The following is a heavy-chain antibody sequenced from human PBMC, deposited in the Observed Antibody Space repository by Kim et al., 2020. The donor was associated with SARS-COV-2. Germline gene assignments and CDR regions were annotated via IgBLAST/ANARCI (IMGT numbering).Heavy chain of an antibody. V-gene: IGHV1-69*13. CDR3: AREGVVVVAASYDNDAFDI. J-gene: IGHJ3*02. D-gene: IGHD2-15*01. Sequence: SVKVSCKASGGTFSSYAISWVRQAPGQGLEWMGGIIPIFGTANYAQKFQGRVTITADESTSTAYMELSSLRSEDTAVYYCAREGVVVVAASYDNDAFDIWGQGTMVTVSS. CDR1: GGTFSSYA. CDR2: IIPIFGTA.